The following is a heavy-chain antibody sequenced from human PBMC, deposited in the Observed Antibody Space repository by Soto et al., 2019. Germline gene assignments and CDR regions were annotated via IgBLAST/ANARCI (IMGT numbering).Heavy chain of an antibody. Sequence: QVQLVQSGAEVKKPGSSVKVSCKASGGTFSSYAITWVRQAPGQGLEWMGRIIPIFGTANYNQKFQGRVTITADESTSTAYMDLSSLRSEDTAVYCFARNEYSTTVYYYGMDVWGQGTTVTVSS. V-gene: IGHV1-69*01. CDR2: IIPIFGTA. CDR1: GGTFSSYA. D-gene: IGHD6-6*01. CDR3: ARNEYSTTVYYYGMDV. J-gene: IGHJ6*02.